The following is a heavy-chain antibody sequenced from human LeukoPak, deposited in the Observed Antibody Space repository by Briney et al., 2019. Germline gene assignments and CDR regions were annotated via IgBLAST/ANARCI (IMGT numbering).Heavy chain of an antibody. CDR3: AKHTAGASGFDF. V-gene: IGHV3-23*01. CDR1: GFTFSTYA. D-gene: IGHD1-26*01. J-gene: IGHJ4*02. Sequence: GGSLRLSCAASGFTFSTYAMTWVRQAPGKGLEWVSTISGSVSTTYSAASVKGRFTISRDNSKNTLYLQMSTLRAEDTALYYCAKHTAGASGFDFWGQGALVTVSS. CDR2: ISGSVSTT.